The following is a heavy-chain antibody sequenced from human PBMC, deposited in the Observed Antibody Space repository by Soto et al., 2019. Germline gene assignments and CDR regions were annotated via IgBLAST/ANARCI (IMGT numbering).Heavy chain of an antibody. Sequence: XSVRVSCKASGCTFTSYVINWVGQPTGQGLEWMGWMNPNSGNTGYAQKFQGRVTMTRNTSISTAYMELSSLRSEDTAVYYCAARGSSSTSYLVYSKYRYGLKYYYYYYGMDVWGEGTTVTVS. CDR3: AARGSSSTSYLVYSKYRYGLKYYYYYYGMDV. CDR2: MNPNSGNT. V-gene: IGHV1-8*01. D-gene: IGHD2-2*01. J-gene: IGHJ6*01. CDR1: GCTFTSYV.